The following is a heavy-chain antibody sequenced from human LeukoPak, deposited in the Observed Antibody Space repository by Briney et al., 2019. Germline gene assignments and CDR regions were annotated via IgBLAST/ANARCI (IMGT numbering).Heavy chain of an antibody. CDR1: GFTFSSQW. Sequence: GGSLRLSCTASGFTFSSQWMSWVRQAPGKGLEWVANIKSDGSEEYYGDSVKGRFTISRDNAKNSLYLQMNSLRVEDTAVYYCARGDLWLGHWGQGSLVTVSS. CDR3: ARGDLWLGH. D-gene: IGHD3-10*01. V-gene: IGHV3-7*01. J-gene: IGHJ4*02. CDR2: IKSDGSEE.